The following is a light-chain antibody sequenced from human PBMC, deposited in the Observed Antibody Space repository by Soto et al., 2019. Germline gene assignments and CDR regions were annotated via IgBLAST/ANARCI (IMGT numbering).Light chain of an antibody. CDR2: KAS. CDR1: QSLYDW. Sequence: DIQMTQSPSTLSASVGDRVTITCRASQSLYDWLAWYQQKPGKAPKLLIYKASVLESGVPSRFSGSGFGTEFTLTISSLQPDDFATYYCQQFNSHSWTFGQGTKVEIK. CDR3: QQFNSHSWT. V-gene: IGKV1-5*03. J-gene: IGKJ1*01.